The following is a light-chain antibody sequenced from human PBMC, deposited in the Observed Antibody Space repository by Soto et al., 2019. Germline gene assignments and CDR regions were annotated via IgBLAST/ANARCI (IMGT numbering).Light chain of an antibody. CDR2: GAS. Sequence: EIVMTQSPATLSVSPGERATLSCRASQSVSSNLAWYQQKPGQAPRLLIYGASTRATGIPARFSGSGSGTEFTLTISSLQSEDFAVYYCQQYNNWPPYTFGQGNKVDI. V-gene: IGKV3-15*01. CDR1: QSVSSN. CDR3: QQYNNWPPYT. J-gene: IGKJ2*01.